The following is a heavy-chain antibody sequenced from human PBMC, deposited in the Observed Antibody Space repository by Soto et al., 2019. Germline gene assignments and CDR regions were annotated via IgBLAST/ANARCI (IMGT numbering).Heavy chain of an antibody. V-gene: IGHV4-31*03. J-gene: IGHJ5*02. CDR2: IYYSGST. CDR3: ACEAVGGRNPRSFDP. CDR1: GGSISSGGHY. D-gene: IGHD2-15*01. Sequence: QVQLQESGPGLVKPSQTLSLTCTVSGGSISSGGHYWSWIRQHPGKGLEWIGYIYYSGSTYYNPSHRRRLTLSVDTHKNQFSLKRNSVTAADTAGYYCACEAVGGRNPRSFDPWGQGALGTVSS.